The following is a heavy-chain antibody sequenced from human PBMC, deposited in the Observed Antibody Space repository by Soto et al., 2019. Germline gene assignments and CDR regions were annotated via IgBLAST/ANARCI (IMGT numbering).Heavy chain of an antibody. CDR1: GFTFRDYY. CDR2: ISSSSSYT. CDR3: ARFTYYYDSSGPTDY. Sequence: PGGSLRLSCAASGFTFRDYYMSWIRQAPGKGLEWVSYISSSSSYTNYADSVKGRFTISRDNAKNSLYLQMNSLRAEDTAVYYCARFTYYYDSSGPTDYWGQGTLVTVSS. D-gene: IGHD3-22*01. J-gene: IGHJ4*02. V-gene: IGHV3-11*06.